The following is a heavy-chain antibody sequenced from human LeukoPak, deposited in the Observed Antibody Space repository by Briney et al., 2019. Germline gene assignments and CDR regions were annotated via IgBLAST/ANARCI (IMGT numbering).Heavy chain of an antibody. CDR3: ARGWYYFDC. Sequence: SETLSLTCTVSGGSISSYYWSWIRQPPGKGLEWIGYIYYSGSTNYNPSLKSRVTISVDTSKNQFSLKLSSVTAADTAVYYCARGWYYFDCWGQGTLVTVSS. CDR2: IYYSGST. V-gene: IGHV4-59*01. CDR1: GGSISSYY. D-gene: IGHD2-15*01. J-gene: IGHJ4*02.